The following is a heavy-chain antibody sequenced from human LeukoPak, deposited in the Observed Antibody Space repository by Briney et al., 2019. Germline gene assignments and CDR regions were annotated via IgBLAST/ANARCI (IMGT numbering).Heavy chain of an antibody. V-gene: IGHV1-2*02. CDR2: INPNSGGT. J-gene: IGHJ4*02. D-gene: IGHD5-18*01. CDR1: GYTFTGYY. CDR3: ARDCTAMAKCGYFDY. Sequence: ASVKVSCKASGYTFTGYYMHWVRQAPGQGLEWMGWINPNSGGTNYAQKLQGRVTMTTDTSTSTAYMELRSLRSDDTAVYYCARDCTAMAKCGYFDYWGQGTLVTVSS.